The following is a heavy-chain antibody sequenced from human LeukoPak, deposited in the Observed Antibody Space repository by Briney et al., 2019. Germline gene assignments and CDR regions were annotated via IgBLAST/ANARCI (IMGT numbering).Heavy chain of an antibody. J-gene: IGHJ5*02. Sequence: SGGSLRLSCETSGFAFSRYAMHWVRQAPGKGLEWVAVISYDGSNKYYADSVKGRFTISRDNSKNTLYLQMNSLRAEDTAVYYCARVNEENWFDPWGQGTLVTVSS. CDR1: GFAFSRYA. V-gene: IGHV3-30-3*01. CDR3: ARVNEENWFDP. CDR2: ISYDGSNK.